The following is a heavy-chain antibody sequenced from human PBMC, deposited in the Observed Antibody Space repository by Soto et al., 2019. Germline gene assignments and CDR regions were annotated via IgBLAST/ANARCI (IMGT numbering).Heavy chain of an antibody. CDR2: IWYDGSNK. CDR3: ARDWHIGGDYLDY. CDR1: GFTFSSYG. J-gene: IGHJ4*02. Sequence: GGSLRLSCTASGFTFSSYGMHWVRQATGKGLEWVAVIWYDGSNKYYADSVKGRFTISRDNSKNTLYLQMNSLRAEDTAVYYCARDWHIGGDYLDYRGQGTLVTVSS. V-gene: IGHV3-33*01. D-gene: IGHD2-21*01.